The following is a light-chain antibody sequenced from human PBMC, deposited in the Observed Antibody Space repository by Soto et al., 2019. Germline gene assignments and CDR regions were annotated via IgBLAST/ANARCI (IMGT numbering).Light chain of an antibody. Sequence: SFLTRKPSASGTPGQRVSISCSGVGINTVHWYQQRPGTAPKRLIHSNNQRPSGVPDRFSGSKSGTAASLAISGLQSEDEADYYSSSWDDSRTGYGFGSGTKATV. CDR3: SSWDDSRTGYG. V-gene: IGLV1-44*01. J-gene: IGLJ1*01. CDR2: SNN. CDR1: GINT.